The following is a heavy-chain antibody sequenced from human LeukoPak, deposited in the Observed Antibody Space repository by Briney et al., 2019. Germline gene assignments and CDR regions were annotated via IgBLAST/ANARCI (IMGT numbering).Heavy chain of an antibody. CDR3: ARESVAERFDC. J-gene: IGHJ4*02. CDR2: TYYRSHWFY. Sequence: SQTLSLTCAISGDSFSSNNAAWNWLRQSPSRGLEWLGRTYYRSHWFYDYAGSVKGRITVNPDTSKNQFSLQLKSVIPEDTAVYYCARESVAERFDCWSQGSLVTVSS. CDR1: GDSFSSNNAA. V-gene: IGHV6-1*01. D-gene: IGHD1-1*01.